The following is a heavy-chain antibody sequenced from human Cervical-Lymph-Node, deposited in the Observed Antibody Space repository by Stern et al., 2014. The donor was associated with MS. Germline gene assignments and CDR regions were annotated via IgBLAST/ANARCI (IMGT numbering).Heavy chain of an antibody. Sequence: QVQLMQSGAEVKKPWASVKVSCKASGYTFTSYDINWVRQATGQGLEWMGWLNPKSGNTGYAQKCQGRVTMTRNTSISTAYMELSSLRSEDTAVYYCARRSCAARPTSCAFDIWGQGTMVTVSS. D-gene: IGHD6-6*01. V-gene: IGHV1-8*01. CDR1: GYTFTSYD. J-gene: IGHJ3*02. CDR2: LNPKSGNT. CDR3: ARRSCAARPTSCAFDI.